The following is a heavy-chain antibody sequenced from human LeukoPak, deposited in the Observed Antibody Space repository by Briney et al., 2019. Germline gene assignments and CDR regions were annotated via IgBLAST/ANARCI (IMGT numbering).Heavy chain of an antibody. CDR3: ARHSGKWYFDL. CDR1: GGSISSGDYY. J-gene: IGHJ2*01. D-gene: IGHD1-26*01. V-gene: IGHV4-30-4*08. CDR2: IYYSGST. Sequence: SQTLSLTCTVSGGSISSGDYYWSWIRQPPGKGLEWIGYIYYSGSTNYNPSLKSRVTISVDTSKNQFSLKLSSVTAADTAVYYCARHSGKWYFDLWGRGTLVTVSS.